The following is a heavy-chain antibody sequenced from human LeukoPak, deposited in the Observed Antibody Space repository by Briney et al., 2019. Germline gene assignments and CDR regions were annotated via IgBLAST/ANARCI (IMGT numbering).Heavy chain of an antibody. CDR2: IYPGDSDT. V-gene: IGHV5-51*01. J-gene: IGHJ6*03. D-gene: IGHD3-10*01. CDR3: AKQESGFGELPHYSYYYMDV. CDR1: GYSFTSYW. Sequence: GESLKISCKGSGYSFTSYWIGWVRQMPGKSLERMGIIYPGDSDTRDSPSFQGQVTISPDKSINTAYLQWSRLKASATAMYYCAKQESGFGELPHYSYYYMDVWGKGTTVTVSS.